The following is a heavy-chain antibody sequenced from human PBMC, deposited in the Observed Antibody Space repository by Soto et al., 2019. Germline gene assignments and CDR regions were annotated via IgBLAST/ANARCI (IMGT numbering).Heavy chain of an antibody. D-gene: IGHD3-3*01. CDR2: ISWNSDSI. CDR3: ARQPPPYYDFWSGYYAFDI. CDR1: GFTFDDYA. J-gene: IGHJ3*02. Sequence: GGSLRLYCAASGFTFDDYAMHWVRQAPGKGLEWVSGISWNSDSIGYADSVKGRFTISRDNAKNSLYLQMNSLRAEDTALYYCARQPPPYYDFWSGYYAFDIWGQGTMVTFSS. V-gene: IGHV3-9*01.